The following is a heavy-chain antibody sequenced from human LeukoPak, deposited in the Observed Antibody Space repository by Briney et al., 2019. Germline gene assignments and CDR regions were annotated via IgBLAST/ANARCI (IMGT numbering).Heavy chain of an antibody. CDR1: GASISSGGYS. J-gene: IGHJ5*02. CDR2: IYHSGGT. CDR3: ARDIWGSST. Sequence: SETLSLTCVVSGASISSGGYSWSWLRQPPGKGLEWIGCIYHSGGTHYNPSLKSRVTMSVDTSENQISLNLNSMTAADTALYYCARDIWGSSTWGPGTLVTVSS. D-gene: IGHD3-16*01. V-gene: IGHV4-30-2*01.